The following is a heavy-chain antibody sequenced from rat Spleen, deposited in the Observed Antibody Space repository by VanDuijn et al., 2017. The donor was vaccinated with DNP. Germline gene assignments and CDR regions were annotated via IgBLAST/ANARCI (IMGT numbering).Heavy chain of an antibody. CDR3: TTHGSIATISTGAMDV. V-gene: IGHV5S10*01. Sequence: EVQLVESGGGLVQPGRSLRLSCAASGFSFRDYNMVWVRQAPKEGLEWVATIIYDGSSSYYGDSVTGRFTISRDNAKSTLYLQMDSLRSEDTATYYCTTHGSIATISTGAMDVWGQGTSVTVSS. D-gene: IGHD1-2*01. J-gene: IGHJ4*01. CDR1: GFSFRDYN. CDR2: IIYDGSSS.